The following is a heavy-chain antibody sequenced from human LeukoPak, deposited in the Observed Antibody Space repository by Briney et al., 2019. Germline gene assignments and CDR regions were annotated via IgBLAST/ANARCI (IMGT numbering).Heavy chain of an antibody. D-gene: IGHD5-18*01. Sequence: PVRSPRLSCAASGFTFNTYGMHWVRQAPGKGLEWVAVISYDASNKNYADTVKGGFTISRDYSKNTVYLQMNSLRAEDTAVYFCAKGVGGYTIGYYFDYWGQATPVTVSS. V-gene: IGHV3-30*18. CDR2: ISYDASNK. CDR1: GFTFNTYG. J-gene: IGHJ4*02. CDR3: AKGVGGYTIGYYFDY.